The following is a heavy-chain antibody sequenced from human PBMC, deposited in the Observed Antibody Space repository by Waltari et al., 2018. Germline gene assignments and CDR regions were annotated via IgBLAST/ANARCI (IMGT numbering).Heavy chain of an antibody. CDR2: IWYDGSNK. CDR1: GFTFSSYG. V-gene: IGHV3-30*18. Sequence: QVQLVESGGGVVQPGRSLRLSCAASGFTFSSYGMHWVRQAPGTGLEWVAVIWYDGSNKYYADSVKGRFTISRDNSKNTLYLQMNSLRAEDTAMYYCAKDFSGYYYGYMDVWGKGTTVTVSS. CDR3: AKDFSGYYYGYMDV. D-gene: IGHD5-12*01. J-gene: IGHJ6*03.